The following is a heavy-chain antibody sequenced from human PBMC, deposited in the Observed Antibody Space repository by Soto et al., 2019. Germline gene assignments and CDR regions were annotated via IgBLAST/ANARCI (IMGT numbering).Heavy chain of an antibody. J-gene: IGHJ6*04. CDR2: ISWNSGSI. Sequence: EVQLLESGGGLVQPGGSLRLSCAASGFTFDDYAMHWVRQAPGKGLEWVSGISWNSGSIGYADSVKARFTISRDNAKNSLYLQMNSLRPEDTALYYCAKDLVGRGSLYSFRGMAVWGKGPTVTFSS. CDR1: GFTFDDYA. CDR3: AKDLVGRGSLYSFRGMAV. D-gene: IGHD3-10*02. V-gene: IGHV3-9*01.